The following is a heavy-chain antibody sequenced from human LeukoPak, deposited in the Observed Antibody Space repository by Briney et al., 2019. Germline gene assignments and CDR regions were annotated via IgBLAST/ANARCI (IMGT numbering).Heavy chain of an antibody. CDR3: ATLPRGHLFDS. CDR1: GDTLTELS. J-gene: IGHJ4*02. CDR2: FVPEDGET. Sequence: GASVKVSFKLSGDTLTELSMHWVRQSPGKGLEWMGGFVPEDGETIYAQKFQGRVTMTEDTSTDTAYMELSSLRSDDTAVYFCATLPRGHLFDSWGQGTLVTVSS. V-gene: IGHV1-24*01. D-gene: IGHD3-10*01.